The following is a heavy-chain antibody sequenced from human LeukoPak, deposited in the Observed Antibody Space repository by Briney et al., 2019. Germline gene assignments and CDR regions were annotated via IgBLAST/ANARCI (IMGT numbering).Heavy chain of an antibody. D-gene: IGHD2-2*02. CDR3: ARYEGYCSSTSCYRGDLFDY. Sequence: GGSLRLSCAASGFTFSSYWMSWVRQAPGKGLEWVANIKQDGSEKYYVDSVKGRFTISRDNAKNSLYLQMNSLRAEDTAVYYCARYEGYCSSTSCYRGDLFDYWGQGTLVTVSS. CDR1: GFTFSSYW. J-gene: IGHJ4*02. V-gene: IGHV3-7*01. CDR2: IKQDGSEK.